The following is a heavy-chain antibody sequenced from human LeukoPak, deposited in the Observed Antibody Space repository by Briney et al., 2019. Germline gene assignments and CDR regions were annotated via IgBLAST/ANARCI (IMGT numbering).Heavy chain of an antibody. V-gene: IGHV3-48*03. CDR2: ISSSGSTI. CDR1: GFTFSSYE. Sequence: PGGSPRLSCAASGFTFSSYEMNWVRQAPGKGLEWVSYISSSGSTIYYADSVKGRFTISRDNARNSLYLQMNSLRAEDTAVYYCARLFGGVTTFDYWGQGALVTVSS. J-gene: IGHJ4*02. D-gene: IGHD2-8*02. CDR3: ARLFGGVTTFDY.